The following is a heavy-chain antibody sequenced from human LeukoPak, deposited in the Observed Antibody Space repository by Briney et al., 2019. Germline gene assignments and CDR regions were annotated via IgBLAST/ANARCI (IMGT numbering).Heavy chain of an antibody. V-gene: IGHV1-69*04. CDR3: ARELSSGWYSGGAFDI. CDR2: IIPILGIA. J-gene: IGHJ3*02. CDR1: GGTFSSYA. D-gene: IGHD6-19*01. Sequence: GASVKVSCKASGGTFSSYAISWVRQAPGQGLEWMGRIIPILGIANYAQKFQGRVTITADKSTSTAYMELSSLRPEDTAVYYCARELSSGWYSGGAFDIWGQGTMVTVSS.